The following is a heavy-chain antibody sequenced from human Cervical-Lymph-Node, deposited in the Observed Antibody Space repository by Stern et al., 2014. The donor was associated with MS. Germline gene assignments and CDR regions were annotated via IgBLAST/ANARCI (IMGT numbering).Heavy chain of an antibody. CDR2: IYPSDSDI. CDR3: ARRDSSGWYRDWFDP. CDR1: GYSFTSYW. J-gene: IGHJ5*02. Sequence: EVQLVESGAEVKKPGESLKISCKGSGYSFTSYWIVWVRQMPGKGLEWMGAIYPSDSDIRYNPSFQVQVTLSADKSISHPSLQSSSLKASDTATYYCARRDSSGWYRDWFDPWGQGTLVTVSS. V-gene: IGHV5-51*01. D-gene: IGHD6-19*01.